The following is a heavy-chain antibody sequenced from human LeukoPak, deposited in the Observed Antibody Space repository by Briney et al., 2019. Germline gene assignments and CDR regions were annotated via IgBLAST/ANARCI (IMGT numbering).Heavy chain of an antibody. V-gene: IGHV1-69*04. CDR3: ARMTGYSSSWYGY. D-gene: IGHD6-13*01. CDR2: IIPILGIA. J-gene: IGHJ4*02. Sequence: SVKVSCKASGYTFTSYGISWVRQAPGQGLEWMGRIIPILGIANYAQKFQGRVTITADKSTSTAYMELSSLRSEDTAVYYCARMTGYSSSWYGYWGQGTLVTVSS. CDR1: GYTFTSYG.